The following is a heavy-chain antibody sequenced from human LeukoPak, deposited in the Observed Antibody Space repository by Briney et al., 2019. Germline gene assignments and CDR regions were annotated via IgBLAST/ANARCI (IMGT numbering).Heavy chain of an antibody. J-gene: IGHJ4*02. Sequence: SVKVSCKASGGTFSSYAISWVRQAPGQGLVWMGGIIPIFGTANYAQKFQGRVTITTDESTSTAYMELSSLRSEDTAVYYCASSYYYDSSGYFHPLTNDYWGQGTLVTVSS. V-gene: IGHV1-69*05. CDR1: GGTFSSYA. D-gene: IGHD3-22*01. CDR2: IIPIFGTA. CDR3: ASSYYYDSSGYFHPLTNDY.